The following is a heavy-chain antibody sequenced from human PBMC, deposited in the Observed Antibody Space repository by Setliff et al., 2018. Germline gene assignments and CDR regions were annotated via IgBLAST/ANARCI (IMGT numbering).Heavy chain of an antibody. CDR2: VYYSGTT. D-gene: IGHD3-22*01. Sequence: KSSETLSLTCTVSGGSISTYYWSWIRQPPGKGLEFIGYVYYSGTTNYDPSLKSRVTMSVDTSKNQFSLKLTSVTAADTAVYYCARGHPPSDSSGYYYAYWGQGTLVTVSS. J-gene: IGHJ4*02. CDR3: ARGHPPSDSSGYYYAY. CDR1: GGSISTYY. V-gene: IGHV4-59*12.